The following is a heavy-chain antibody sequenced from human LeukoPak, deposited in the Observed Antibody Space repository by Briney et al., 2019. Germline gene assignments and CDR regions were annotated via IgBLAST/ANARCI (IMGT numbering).Heavy chain of an antibody. CDR3: ARDLPQNYYDSSGPDY. CDR1: GFTFRDYY. J-gene: IGHJ4*02. Sequence: GSLRLSCAASGFTFRDYYISWIRQAPGKGLGWVSYISSSGSPIYYADSVKGRFTISRDNAKNSLYLQMNSLRAEDTAVYYCARDLPQNYYDSSGPDYWGQGTLVTVSS. CDR2: ISSSGSPI. D-gene: IGHD3-22*01. V-gene: IGHV3-11*01.